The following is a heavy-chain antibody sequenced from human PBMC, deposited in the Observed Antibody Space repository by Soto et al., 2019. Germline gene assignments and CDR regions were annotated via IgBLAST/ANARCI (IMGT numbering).Heavy chain of an antibody. CDR2: ISWNSGSI. D-gene: IGHD3-10*01. CDR1: GFTFDDYA. Sequence: ESGGGLVQPGRSLRLSCAASGFTFDDYAMHWVRQAPGKGLEWVSGISWNSGSIGYADSVKGRFTISRDNAKNSLYLQMNSLRAEDTALYYCARGGGDYWGQGTLVTVSS. V-gene: IGHV3-9*01. J-gene: IGHJ4*02. CDR3: ARGGGDY.